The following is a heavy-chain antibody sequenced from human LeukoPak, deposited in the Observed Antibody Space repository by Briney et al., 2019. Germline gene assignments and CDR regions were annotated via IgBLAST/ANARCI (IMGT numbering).Heavy chain of an antibody. Sequence: SETLSLTCTVSGGSISSSSYYWGWIRQPPGKGLEWIGSIYYSGSTYYNPSLKSRVTISVDTSNNQFSLKLSSVTAADTAVYYCGRQTYYYDSSGYSDYFDYWGQGTLVTVSS. CDR2: IYYSGST. J-gene: IGHJ4*02. D-gene: IGHD3-22*01. CDR1: GGSISSSSYY. CDR3: GRQTYYYDSSGYSDYFDY. V-gene: IGHV4-39*01.